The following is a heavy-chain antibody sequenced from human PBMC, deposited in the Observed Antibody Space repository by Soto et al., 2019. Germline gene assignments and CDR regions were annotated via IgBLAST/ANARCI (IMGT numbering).Heavy chain of an antibody. Sequence: PGESLKISCKGSGYSFTSYWIGWVRQMPGKGLEWMGIIYPGDSETRYSPSFQGQVTISADKSTGTAYRQWSSLTASDTAMYYCARLKYDILTGYYPDYYYGMDFWGQGTTVTVSS. V-gene: IGHV5-51*01. CDR2: IYPGDSET. CDR3: ARLKYDILTGYYPDYYYGMDF. D-gene: IGHD3-9*01. J-gene: IGHJ6*02. CDR1: GYSFTSYW.